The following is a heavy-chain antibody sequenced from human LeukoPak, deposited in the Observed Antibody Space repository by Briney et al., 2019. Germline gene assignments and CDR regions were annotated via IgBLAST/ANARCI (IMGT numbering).Heavy chain of an antibody. CDR2: INHSGST. J-gene: IGHJ5*02. V-gene: IGHV4-34*01. CDR3: ARGGWQLPMSMVRGVPQGSKYNWFDP. CDR1: GGSFSGYY. Sequence: SETLSLTCAVYGGSFSGYYWSWIRQPPGKGLEWIGEINHSGSTNYNPSLKSRVTISVDTSKNQFSLKLSSVTAADTAVYYCARGGWQLPMSMVRGVPQGSKYNWFDPWGQGTLVTVSS. D-gene: IGHD3-10*01.